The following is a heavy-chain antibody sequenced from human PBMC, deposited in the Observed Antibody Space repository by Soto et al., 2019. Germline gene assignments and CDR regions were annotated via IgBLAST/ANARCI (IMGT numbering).Heavy chain of an antibody. Sequence: GGSLRLSCAASGFTFSSYTMHWVRQAPGKGLEWVAVISYDGSNKYYADSVKGRFTISRDNSKNTLYVQMNSLRAEDTAVYYCASGIVVVPAAIGVYWGQGALVTVSS. D-gene: IGHD2-2*02. V-gene: IGHV3-30-3*01. CDR2: ISYDGSNK. CDR1: GFTFSSYT. J-gene: IGHJ4*02. CDR3: ASGIVVVPAAIGVY.